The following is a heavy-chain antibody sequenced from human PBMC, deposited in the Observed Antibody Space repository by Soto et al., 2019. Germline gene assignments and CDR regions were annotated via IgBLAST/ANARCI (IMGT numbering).Heavy chain of an antibody. Sequence: PGGSLRLSCAASGFTFSSYAIHWVRQAPGKGLEWVAIIWFDGSNKYYADSVKGRFSISRDNSKNTLFLQMDSLRAEDTAVYYCARGQLPAATTYFDFCGQGTLVRVS. J-gene: IGHJ4*02. CDR1: GFTFSSYA. V-gene: IGHV3-33*01. CDR2: IWFDGSNK. D-gene: IGHD2-15*01. CDR3: ARGQLPAATTYFDF.